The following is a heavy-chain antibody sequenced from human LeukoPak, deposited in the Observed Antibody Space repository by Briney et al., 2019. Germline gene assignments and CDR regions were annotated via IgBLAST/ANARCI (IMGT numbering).Heavy chain of an antibody. CDR1: GLTVSRKF. D-gene: IGHD4-17*01. CDR2: ISGSGGST. CDR3: GTRTVSY. V-gene: IGHV3-23*01. J-gene: IGHJ4*02. Sequence: PGESLRLSCVVSGLTVSRKFMNWVRQAPGKGLEWVSAISGSGGSTYYADSVKGRFTISRDNSKNTLYLQMNSLRAEDTAVYYCGTRTVSYWGQGTLVTVSS.